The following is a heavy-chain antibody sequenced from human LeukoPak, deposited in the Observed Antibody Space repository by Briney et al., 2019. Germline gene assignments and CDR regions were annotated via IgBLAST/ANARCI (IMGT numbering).Heavy chain of an antibody. J-gene: IGHJ4*02. CDR3: AKDGMYSSSSSYYFDY. Sequence: GGSLRLSCAASGFTFSSYSMNWVRQAPGKGLEWVSSISSSSSYIYYADSVKGRFTISRDNAKNSLYLQMNSLRAEDTAVYYCAKDGMYSSSSSYYFDYWGQGTLVTVSS. V-gene: IGHV3-21*04. CDR2: ISSSSSYI. CDR1: GFTFSSYS. D-gene: IGHD6-6*01.